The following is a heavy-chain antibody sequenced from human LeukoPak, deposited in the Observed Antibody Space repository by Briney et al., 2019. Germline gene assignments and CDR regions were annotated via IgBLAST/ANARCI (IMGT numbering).Heavy chain of an antibody. CDR1: GFTFSSYA. Sequence: GVSLRLSCAASGFTFSSYAMSRVRQAPGKGLEWVSAISGSGGSTYYADSVKGRFTISRDNSKNTLYLQMNSLRVDDTAVYYCARDSSGPAFWGQGTLVTVSS. D-gene: IGHD6-19*01. J-gene: IGHJ4*02. CDR3: ARDSSGPAF. CDR2: ISGSGGST. V-gene: IGHV3-23*01.